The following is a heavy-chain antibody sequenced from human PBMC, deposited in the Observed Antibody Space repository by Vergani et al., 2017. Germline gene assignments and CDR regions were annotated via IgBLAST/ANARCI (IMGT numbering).Heavy chain of an antibody. J-gene: IGHJ4*02. CDR2: IYYSGST. V-gene: IGHV4-39*07. CDR3: AREGTGSGWPFFDY. Sequence: QLQLQESGPGLVKPSETLSLTCTVSGGSISSSSYYWGWIRQPPGKGLEWIGSIYYSGSTYYNPSLKSRVTISVDTSKNQFSPKLSSVTAADTAVYYCAREGTGSGWPFFDYWGQGTLVTVSS. CDR1: GGSISSSSYY. D-gene: IGHD6-19*01.